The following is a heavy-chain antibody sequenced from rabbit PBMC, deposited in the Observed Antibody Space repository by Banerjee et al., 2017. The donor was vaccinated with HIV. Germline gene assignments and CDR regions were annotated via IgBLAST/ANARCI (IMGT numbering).Heavy chain of an antibody. CDR1: GFDVSSYYY. CDR2: IYTDSSGST. J-gene: IGHJ4*01. V-gene: IGHV1S43*01. D-gene: IGHD1-1*01. Sequence: QEQLVESGGGLVQPEGSLTLTCKASGFDVSSYYYMCWVRQAPGKGLEWIACIYTDSSGSTYYASWVNGRFTISRSTSLNTVDLKMTSLTAADTATHFCARWGGSSGPVWGPGTLVTVS. CDR3: ARWGGSSGPV.